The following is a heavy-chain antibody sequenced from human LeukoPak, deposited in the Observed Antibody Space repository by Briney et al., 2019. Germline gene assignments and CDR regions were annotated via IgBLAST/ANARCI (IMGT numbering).Heavy chain of an antibody. V-gene: IGHV4-34*01. CDR3: ARSRITMVRGVYRGLDY. Sequence: PSETLSLTCAVYGGSFSGYYWSWIRQPPGKGLEWIGEINHSGSTNYNPSLKSRVTISVDTSKNQFSLKLSSVTAADTAVYYCARSRITMVRGVYRGLDYWGQGTLVTVSS. CDR1: GGSFSGYY. J-gene: IGHJ4*02. CDR2: INHSGST. D-gene: IGHD3-10*01.